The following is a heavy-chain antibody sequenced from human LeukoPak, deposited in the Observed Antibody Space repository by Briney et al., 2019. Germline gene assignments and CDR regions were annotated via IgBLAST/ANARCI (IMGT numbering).Heavy chain of an antibody. J-gene: IGHJ4*02. CDR3: ARGYYYGSGSYYNRRLHTDPYYFDY. Sequence: SETLSLTCTVSGGSISSSSYYWGWIRQPPGKGLEWIGSIYYSGSTYYNPSLKSRVTISVDTSKNQFSLKLSSVTAADTAVYYCARGYYYGSGSYYNRRLHTDPYYFDYWGQGTLVTVSS. CDR1: GGSISSSSYY. CDR2: IYYSGST. D-gene: IGHD3-10*01. V-gene: IGHV4-39*01.